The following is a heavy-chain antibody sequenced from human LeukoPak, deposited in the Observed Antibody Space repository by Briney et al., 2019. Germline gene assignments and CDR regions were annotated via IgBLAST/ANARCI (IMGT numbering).Heavy chain of an antibody. CDR2: IHHSRST. CDR3: ARRVDGYNFARFDY. J-gene: IGHJ4*02. D-gene: IGHD5-24*01. V-gene: IGHV4-59*11. CDR1: GGSISTHY. Sequence: SEALSLTCTVSGGSISTHYWIWIRQPPGKGLEWIGYIHHSRSTHNNPSLKSRVTISVDTSKNQFSLKLSSVTAADTAVYYCARRVDGYNFARFDYWSQGTLVTVCS.